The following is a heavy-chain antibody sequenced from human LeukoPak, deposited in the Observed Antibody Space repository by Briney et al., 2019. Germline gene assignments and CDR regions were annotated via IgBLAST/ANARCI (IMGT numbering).Heavy chain of an antibody. V-gene: IGHV4-39*01. CDR2: IYYSGST. J-gene: IGHJ4*02. Sequence: PSETLSLTCTVSGGSISSSSYYWGWIRQPPGKGLEWIGSIYYSGSTYYNPSLKSRVTISVDTSKNQFSLKLSSVTAADTAVYYCARHGSIPFVTVPTGCFDYWGQGTLVTVSS. CDR1: GGSISSSSYY. D-gene: IGHD4-17*01. CDR3: ARHGSIPFVTVPTGCFDY.